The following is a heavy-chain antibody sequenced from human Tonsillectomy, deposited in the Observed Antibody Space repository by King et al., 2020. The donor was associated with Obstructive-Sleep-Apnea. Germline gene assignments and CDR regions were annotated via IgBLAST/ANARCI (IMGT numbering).Heavy chain of an antibody. CDR2: IWFDGSNK. J-gene: IGHJ6*02. V-gene: IGHV3-33*01. CDR1: GFTFSSYG. Sequence: QLVQSGGGVVQPGRSLRLSCAASGFTFSSYGMHWVRQAPGRGLEWVSLIWFDGSNKYYADSVKCRFTISRATSKNTLFLQLNSLSAEDTAVYYCARDNLGRYCSRGSCYPGMDGWGQGTTGTVSS. D-gene: IGHD2-15*01. CDR3: ARDNLGRYCSRGSCYPGMDG.